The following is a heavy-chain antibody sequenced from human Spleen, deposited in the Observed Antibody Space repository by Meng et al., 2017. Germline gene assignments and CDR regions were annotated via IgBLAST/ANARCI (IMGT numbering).Heavy chain of an antibody. CDR2: IDTRTGNP. D-gene: IGHD2-2*01. J-gene: IGHJ4*02. CDR3: TRDGYSDCSRTSCFDY. V-gene: IGHV7-4-1*02. CDR1: EYTFRRYA. Sequence: QWQLVQAASELRKPGAQVKVPVKAFEYTFRRYAINWLRQAPGQGLEWMGWIDTRTGNPTYAQGFTGRLVFSLDTSVSTAYLQISGLRADDTAVYYCTRDGYSDCSRTSCFDYWGQGTLVTVSS.